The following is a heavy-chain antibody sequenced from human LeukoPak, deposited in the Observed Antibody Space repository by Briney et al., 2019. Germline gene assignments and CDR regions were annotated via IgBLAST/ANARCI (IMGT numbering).Heavy chain of an antibody. Sequence: PSETLSLTCTISGYSITSGYYWGWIRQPPGKGLECIGSVYHSGDTYYNPSLKSRVTISVDTSENQFSLKLTSVTAADTALYFCARQSRRCSSTTCYTGAFDIRGPGTVVTVSS. D-gene: IGHD2-2*02. CDR1: GYSITSGYY. V-gene: IGHV4-38-2*02. CDR2: VYHSGDT. J-gene: IGHJ3*02. CDR3: ARQSRRCSSTTCYTGAFDI.